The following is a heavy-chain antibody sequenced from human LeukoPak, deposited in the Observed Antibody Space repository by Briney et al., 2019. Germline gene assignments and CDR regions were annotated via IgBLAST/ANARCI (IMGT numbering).Heavy chain of an antibody. V-gene: IGHV1-2*02. D-gene: IGHD3-22*01. CDR1: GYTFTDYY. CDR2: INPNRGGT. Sequence: ASVKVSCKASGYTFTDYYIHWVRQAPGQGLEWMGWINPNRGGTNYAQKFQGRVTVTSDTSISTADMELSRLRSDDTAVYYCARGGTYYYDNSGYSRKYYFDYWGQGTLVTVSS. J-gene: IGHJ4*02. CDR3: ARGGTYYYDNSGYSRKYYFDY.